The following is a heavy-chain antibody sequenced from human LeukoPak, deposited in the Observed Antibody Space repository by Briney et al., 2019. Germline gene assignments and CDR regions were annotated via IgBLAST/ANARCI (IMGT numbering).Heavy chain of an antibody. D-gene: IGHD3-10*01. CDR3: ATYAGSSSKYFQH. CDR2: IYPGDSDT. CDR1: GYSFTNSW. J-gene: IGHJ1*01. V-gene: IGHV5-51*01. Sequence: GESLKISCKGSGYSFTNSWIGWVRQMPGKGLEWMGIIYPGDSDTRYNPSFQGQVTISADKSISTAYLQWSSLKASDTAMYYCATYAGSSSKYFQHWGQGTLVTVSS.